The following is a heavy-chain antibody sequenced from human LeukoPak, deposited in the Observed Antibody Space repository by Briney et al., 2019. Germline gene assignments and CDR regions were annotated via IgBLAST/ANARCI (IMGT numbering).Heavy chain of an antibody. V-gene: IGHV4-34*01. CDR1: GGSFSGYY. D-gene: IGHD3-10*01. CDR2: INHSGST. CDR3: ARGPQRPPYYYGSGSLQFDY. J-gene: IGHJ4*02. Sequence: SETLSLTCAVYGGSFSGYYWSWLRQPPGKGLEWIGEINHSGSTNYNPSLKSRVTISVDTSKNQFSLKLSSVTAADTAVYYCARGPQRPPYYYGSGSLQFDYWGQGTLVTVSS.